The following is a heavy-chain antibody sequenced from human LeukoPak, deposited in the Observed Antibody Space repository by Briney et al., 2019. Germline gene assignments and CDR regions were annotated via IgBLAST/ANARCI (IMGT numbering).Heavy chain of an antibody. Sequence: AASVKVSCKASGYTFTGYYMHWVRQAPGQGLEWMGWINPNSGGTNYAQKFQGWVTMTRDTSISTAYMELSRLRSDDTAVYYCARGPTAPYSSSWYYFDYWGQGTLVTVSS. J-gene: IGHJ4*02. V-gene: IGHV1-2*04. CDR2: INPNSGGT. CDR3: ARGPTAPYSSSWYYFDY. D-gene: IGHD6-13*01. CDR1: GYTFTGYY.